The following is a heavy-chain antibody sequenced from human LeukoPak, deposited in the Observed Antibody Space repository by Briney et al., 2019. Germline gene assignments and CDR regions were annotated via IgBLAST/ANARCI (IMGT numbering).Heavy chain of an antibody. V-gene: IGHV1-24*01. J-gene: IGHJ3*02. Sequence: ASVKVSCKVSGYTLNELSMHWVRQAPGKGLEWMGGFDPEDGETIYAQKFQGRVTMTEDTSTDTAYMELSSLRSEDTAVYYCATDFLGDGQGDAFDIWGQGTMVTVSS. CDR3: ATDFLGDGQGDAFDI. CDR2: FDPEDGET. CDR1: GYTLNELS.